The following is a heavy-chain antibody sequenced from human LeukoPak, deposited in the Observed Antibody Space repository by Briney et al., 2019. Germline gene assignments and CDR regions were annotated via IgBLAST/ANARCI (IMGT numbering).Heavy chain of an antibody. CDR3: FKQETAYEILTGYDY. V-gene: IGHV3-23*01. CDR1: EFTFSSYA. CDR2: ISGSGGST. D-gene: IGHD3-9*01. J-gene: IGHJ4*02. Sequence: GWSLRLSCAASEFTFSSYAMSWVRQSPGNWLELVSAISGSGGSTYYADSVKGRFTISRDNSKNTLYLQMNSLRAEDTAVYYFFKQETAYEILTGYDYWGQGTLVTVSS.